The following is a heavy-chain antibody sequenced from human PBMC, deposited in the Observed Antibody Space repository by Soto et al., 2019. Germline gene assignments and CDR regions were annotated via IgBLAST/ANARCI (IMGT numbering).Heavy chain of an antibody. Sequence: ASVKVSCKASGYTFTGYYMHWVRQAPGQGLEWMGWINPNSGGTSYAQKFQGRVTMTRDTSISTAYIELSRLRSDDTAVYYCARDSHSYYYDSSGSYSDYWGQGTLVT. J-gene: IGHJ4*02. CDR1: GYTFTGYY. CDR3: ARDSHSYYYDSSGSYSDY. D-gene: IGHD3-22*01. CDR2: INPNSGGT. V-gene: IGHV1-2*02.